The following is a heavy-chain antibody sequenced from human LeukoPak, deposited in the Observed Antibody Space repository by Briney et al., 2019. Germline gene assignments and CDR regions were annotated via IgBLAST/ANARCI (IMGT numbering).Heavy chain of an antibody. CDR2: INPNSGGT. V-gene: IGHV1-2*02. J-gene: IGHJ6*03. Sequence: ASVKVSCKASGYTFTGYYMHWVRQAPGQGLEWMGWINPNSGGTDYAQKFQGRVTMTRDTSISTAYMELSRLRSDDTAVYYCATYYGSGRIKYYYYYYMDVWGKGTTVTVSS. D-gene: IGHD3-10*01. CDR1: GYTFTGYY. CDR3: ATYYGSGRIKYYYYYYMDV.